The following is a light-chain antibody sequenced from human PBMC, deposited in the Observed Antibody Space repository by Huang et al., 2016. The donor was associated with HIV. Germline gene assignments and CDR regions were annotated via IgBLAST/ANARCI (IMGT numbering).Light chain of an antibody. V-gene: IGKV3-11*01. CDR1: QSVGSV. Sequence: EIVLTQSPATLSLSPGERATLSCRASQSVGSVLAWYQQKPGQAPRLLIYDASSRATGIPARFSGSGSGTDFTLTISSLEPEDFAVYYCQQRTYSFTFGPGTKVD. J-gene: IGKJ3*01. CDR3: QQRTYSFT. CDR2: DAS.